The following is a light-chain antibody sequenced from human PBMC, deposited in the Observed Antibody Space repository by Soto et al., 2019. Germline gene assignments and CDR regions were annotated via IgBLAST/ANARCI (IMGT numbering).Light chain of an antibody. Sequence: EIVLTQSPGTLSLSPGETATLSCRASQSVSSSYLAWYQQKPGQPPRLLIYGASSRATGIPDRFSGSGSGTDFTLTISGLEPEDFAVYSCHQYGSSPRTFGQGTKVEIK. J-gene: IGKJ1*01. CDR2: GAS. CDR1: QSVSSSY. CDR3: HQYGSSPRT. V-gene: IGKV3-20*01.